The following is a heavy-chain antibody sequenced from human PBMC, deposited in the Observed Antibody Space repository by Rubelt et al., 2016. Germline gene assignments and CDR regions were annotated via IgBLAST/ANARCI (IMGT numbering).Heavy chain of an antibody. CDR2: WYDGSNK. V-gene: IGHV3-33*01. J-gene: IGHJ4*02. Sequence: WYDGSNKYYADSVKGRFTISRDNSKNTLYLQMNSLRAEDTAVYYCARDHLSVAPDYWGQGTLVTVSS. D-gene: IGHD6-19*01. CDR3: ARDHLSVAPDY.